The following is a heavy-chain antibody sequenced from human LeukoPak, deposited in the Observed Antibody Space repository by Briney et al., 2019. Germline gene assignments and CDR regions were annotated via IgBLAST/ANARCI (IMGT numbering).Heavy chain of an antibody. J-gene: IGHJ3*02. V-gene: IGHV3-48*04. CDR2: ISSSGSTI. Sequence: GGSLRLSCAASGFTFSSYGMHWVRQAPGKGLEWVSYISSSGSTIYYADSVKGRFTISRDNAKNSLYLQMNSLRAEDTAVYYCARGASVVAGSDDAFDIWGQGTMVTVSS. CDR1: GFTFSSYG. D-gene: IGHD6-19*01. CDR3: ARGASVVAGSDDAFDI.